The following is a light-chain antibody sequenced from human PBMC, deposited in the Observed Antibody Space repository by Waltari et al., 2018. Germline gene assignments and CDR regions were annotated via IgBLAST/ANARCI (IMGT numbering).Light chain of an antibody. V-gene: IGKV1-39*01. CDR1: QSITSH. CDR3: QQSYSTPYT. CDR2: TAS. Sequence: IPLTQAPSSLSASVGHRVTINCRASQSITSHLKWYQQQTEKAPKLLFYTASSLQSGVPSRFSGSGSGTYITLTISILQPEDFVTYFCQQSYSTPYTFGQGTKLEIK. J-gene: IGKJ2*01.